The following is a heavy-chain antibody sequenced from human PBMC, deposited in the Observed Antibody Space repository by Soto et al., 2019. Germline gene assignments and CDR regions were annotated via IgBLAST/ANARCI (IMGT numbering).Heavy chain of an antibody. J-gene: IGHJ6*02. CDR1: GGSISSSSYY. V-gene: IGHV4-39*07. CDR3: AREYSGSPKVDKVDYYYYGMDV. CDR2: IFYSGST. D-gene: IGHD1-26*01. Sequence: SETLSLTCTVSGGSISSSSYYWGWIRQPPGKGLEWIGSIFYSGSTYYNPSLKSRVTISVDTSKNQFSLKLSSVTAADTAVYYCAREYSGSPKVDKVDYYYYGMDVWGQGTTVTVSS.